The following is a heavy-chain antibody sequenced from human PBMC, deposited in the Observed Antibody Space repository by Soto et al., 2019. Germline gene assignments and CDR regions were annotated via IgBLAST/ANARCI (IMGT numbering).Heavy chain of an antibody. CDR3: SIEVWGRGGHYLDS. J-gene: IGHJ4*02. D-gene: IGHD7-27*01. CDR2: IIPAFGTT. Sequence: QVHVVQSGAEVKKPGSSVKVTCKSFGGTFNSFGINWVRQAPVQGLEYMGGIIPAFGTTDFAQKFRDRATLVWDASTSTSYMELSSLPSDDTATYYCSIEVWGRGGHYLDSWGQGTLVTVSS. CDR1: GGTFNSFG. V-gene: IGHV1-69*01.